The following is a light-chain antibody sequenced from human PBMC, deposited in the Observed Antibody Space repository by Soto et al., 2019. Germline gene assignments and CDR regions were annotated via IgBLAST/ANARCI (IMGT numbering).Light chain of an antibody. CDR1: QGISSY. V-gene: IGKV1-9*01. Sequence: DIQLTQSPSFLSASVGDRVTITCRASQGISSYLAWYQQKPGKAPKLLIYAASTLQSGVPSRFSGSGSGTEVTLTISRLQPEDFATYYCQQLNSYPFTFGGGTKVEIK. CDR2: AAS. J-gene: IGKJ4*01. CDR3: QQLNSYPFT.